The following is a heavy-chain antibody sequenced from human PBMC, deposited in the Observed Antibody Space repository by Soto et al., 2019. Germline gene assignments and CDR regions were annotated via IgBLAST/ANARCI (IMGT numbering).Heavy chain of an antibody. D-gene: IGHD5-12*01. J-gene: IGHJ6*02. CDR2: ISGSGGST. CDR1: GFTFSSYA. Sequence: GGSLRLSCAASGFTFSSYAMSWVRQAPGKGLEWVSAISGSGGSTYYADSVKGRFTISRDNSKNTLYLQMNSLRAEDTAVYYCAKDSGGYDPYYYYYYGMDVWGQGTTVTVSS. CDR3: AKDSGGYDPYYYYYYGMDV. V-gene: IGHV3-23*01.